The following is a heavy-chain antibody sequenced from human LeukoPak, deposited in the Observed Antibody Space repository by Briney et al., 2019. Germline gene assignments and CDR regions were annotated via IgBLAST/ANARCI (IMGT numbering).Heavy chain of an antibody. D-gene: IGHD2-15*01. CDR1: GFTFRNYE. CDR3: ARRYCSGGSCFGFTLDY. Sequence: GGSLRLSRTGHGFTFRNYEMTWDRQARGKGREWLSRSNGSGDNVYFSDSVKGRFTISRDNSKNTLYLQMNSLRVEDTARYYCARRYCSGGSCFGFTLDYWGQGTLVTVSS. CDR2: SNGSGDNV. J-gene: IGHJ4*02. V-gene: IGHV3-23*01.